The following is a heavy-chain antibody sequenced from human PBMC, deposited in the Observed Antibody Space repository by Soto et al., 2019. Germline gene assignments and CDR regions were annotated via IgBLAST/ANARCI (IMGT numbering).Heavy chain of an antibody. Sequence: QITLKESGPTRVKPTQTLALTCTFSGFSLTTSGVGVPWIRKTPGKALEWLAVIYWDDDKRYSPSLMSRLTITKDTSKNQVVLTMANMDPVDTGTYFCAHRGYMYGNWDHGYFDYWGQGTLVTVSS. CDR2: IYWDDDK. J-gene: IGHJ4*02. D-gene: IGHD5-18*01. CDR1: GFSLTTSGVG. CDR3: AHRGYMYGNWDHGYFDY. V-gene: IGHV2-5*02.